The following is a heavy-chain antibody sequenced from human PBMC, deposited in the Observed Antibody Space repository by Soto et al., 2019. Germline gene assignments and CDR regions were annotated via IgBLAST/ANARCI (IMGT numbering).Heavy chain of an antibody. J-gene: IGHJ4*02. Sequence: QVQLVQSGAEVKKPGASVKVSCKASGYTFISFDIYWVRQATGQGLEWMGWMNPNSGNTVYAQKFQGRVTMTSYTSISTGYMEMSSLRSEATAVYYCARGREGVVRAIHFWGRGTLVTVSS. CDR3: ARGREGVVRAIHF. V-gene: IGHV1-8*01. D-gene: IGHD2-21*01. CDR2: MNPNSGNT. CDR1: GYTFISFD.